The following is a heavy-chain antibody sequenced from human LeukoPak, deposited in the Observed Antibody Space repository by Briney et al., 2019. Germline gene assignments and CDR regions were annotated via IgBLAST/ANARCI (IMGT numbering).Heavy chain of an antibody. CDR3: ARGFGAEQGYDFDI. J-gene: IGHJ3*02. V-gene: IGHV3-20*04. CDR1: GFTFDDYG. D-gene: IGHD5-18*01. CDR2: INWNGGSP. Sequence: GGSLRLSCAASGFTFDDYGMRWVRQAPRKGLAWVSGINWNGGSPGYEDSVKGRFTLSRDNAKNSLYLQMNRLRSEYNAWYCCARGFGAEQGYDFDIWGQGTIVTVSS.